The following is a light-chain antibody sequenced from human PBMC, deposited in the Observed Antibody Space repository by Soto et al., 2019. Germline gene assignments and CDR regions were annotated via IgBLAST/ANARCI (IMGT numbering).Light chain of an antibody. J-gene: IGLJ1*01. CDR1: KHDVGVYDF. CDR2: EVV. Sequence: QSALTQPPSASGSPGQSVTISCTGTKHDVGVYDFVSWYQHHPGKAPRLIIYEVVHRPSGVPDRFSGSKSGNTAALTVSGLQAADEADYFCKSYAGSNTYVFGSGTKVTVL. V-gene: IGLV2-8*01. CDR3: KSYAGSNTYV.